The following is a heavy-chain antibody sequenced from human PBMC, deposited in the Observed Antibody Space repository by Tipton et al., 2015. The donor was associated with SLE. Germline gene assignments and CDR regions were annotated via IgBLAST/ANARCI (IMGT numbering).Heavy chain of an antibody. D-gene: IGHD2-2*02. V-gene: IGHV3-15*01. J-gene: IGHJ6*04. CDR1: GFTFSNAW. CDR3: TKKAGCSSTSCYRDV. CDR2: IKSKTDGGTT. Sequence: SLRLSCAASGFTFSNAWMSWVRQAPGKGLEWVGRIKSKTDGGTTDYAAPVKGRFTISRDDSKNTLYLQMNSLKTEDTAVYYCTKKAGCSSTSCYRDVWGKGTTVTVSS.